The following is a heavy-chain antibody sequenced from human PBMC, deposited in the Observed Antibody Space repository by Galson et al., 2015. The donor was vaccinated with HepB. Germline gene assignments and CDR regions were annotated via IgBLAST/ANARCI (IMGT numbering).Heavy chain of an antibody. J-gene: IGHJ5*02. Sequence: SVKVSCKASGGTFSSYTISWVRQAPGQGLEWMGRIIPILGIANYAQKFQGRVTITADKSTSTAYMELSSLRSEDTAVYYCARSPGSSGVFDPWGQGTLVTVSS. V-gene: IGHV1-69*02. CDR1: GGTFSSYT. CDR2: IIPILGIA. D-gene: IGHD2-15*01. CDR3: ARSPGSSGVFDP.